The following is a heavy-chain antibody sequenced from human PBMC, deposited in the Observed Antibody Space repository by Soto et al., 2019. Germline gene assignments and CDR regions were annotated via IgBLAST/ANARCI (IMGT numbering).Heavy chain of an antibody. CDR1: GFSLSVYGVR. CDR3: AHTKDSSGFLTS. CDR2: IHWNDDK. J-gene: IGHJ5*02. V-gene: IGHV2-5*01. D-gene: IGHD3-22*01. Sequence: GPALVNRTQTLTLTCSFSGFSLSVYGVRVIWFRQPPGETLEWLALIHWNDDKRYSPYLKSRLTITKDTSKNQVVLTLTNLDPLDTGTYFCAHTKDSSGFLTSWGQGILVTVSS.